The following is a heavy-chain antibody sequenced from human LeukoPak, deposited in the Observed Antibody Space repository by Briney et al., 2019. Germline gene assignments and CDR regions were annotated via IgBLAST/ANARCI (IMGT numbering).Heavy chain of an antibody. CDR3: ALSSGAFDSAGYFDC. CDR1: GYSFTNYW. CDR2: IYPNNSGS. V-gene: IGHV5-51*01. D-gene: IGHD2-15*01. J-gene: IGHJ4*02. Sequence: GESLKISCKGSGYSFTNYWVGWVRQMPGKGLEWMGIIYPNNSGSRYSPSFRGQVTISVDRSITTAYLQWNSLKPSDTAMYYCALSSGAFDSAGYFDCWGQGTLVTVSS.